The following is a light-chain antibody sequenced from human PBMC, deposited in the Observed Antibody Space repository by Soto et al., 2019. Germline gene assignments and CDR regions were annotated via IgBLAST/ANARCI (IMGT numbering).Light chain of an antibody. CDR3: QQYNNWPRT. CDR2: GAS. V-gene: IGKV3-15*01. CDR1: QSVGSN. J-gene: IGKJ1*01. Sequence: EIVMAQSPATLSVSPGERATLSCRASQSVGSNLAWYQQKPGQAPRLLIFGASTRATGIPARFSGSGSGTEFTLSISSLQSEDFAAYYCQQYNNWPRTFGQGSNVEIK.